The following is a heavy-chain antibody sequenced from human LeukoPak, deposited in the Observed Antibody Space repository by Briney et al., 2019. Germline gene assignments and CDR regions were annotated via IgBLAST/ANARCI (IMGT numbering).Heavy chain of an antibody. CDR1: GFTFSDYY. CDR2: ISSSGSTI. J-gene: IGHJ4*02. CDR3: ARANYYGSGSYQY. Sequence: GGSLRLSCAASGFTFSDYYMSWIRQAPGKGLEWVSYISSSGSTIYYADSVKGRFTISRDNAKNSLYLQMSSLRAEDTAVYYCARANYYGSGSYQYWGQGTLVTVSS. D-gene: IGHD3-10*01. V-gene: IGHV3-11*01.